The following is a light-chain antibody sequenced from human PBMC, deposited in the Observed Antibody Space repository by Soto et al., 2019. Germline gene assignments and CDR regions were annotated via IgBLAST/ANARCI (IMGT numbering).Light chain of an antibody. CDR1: SSNIGSNT. V-gene: IGLV1-44*01. CDR2: SDD. Sequence: QSVLTQPPSASGTPGQRGTISCSGSSSNIGSNTVNWYQQLPGTAPKLLIYSDDQRPSGVPDRFSGSRSGTSASLAISGLQSEDEADYCCATWDDSLNGYVFGTGTKLTVL. J-gene: IGLJ1*01. CDR3: ATWDDSLNGYV.